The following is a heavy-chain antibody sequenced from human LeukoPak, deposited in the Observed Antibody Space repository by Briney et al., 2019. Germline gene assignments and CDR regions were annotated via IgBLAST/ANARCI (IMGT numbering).Heavy chain of an antibody. D-gene: IGHD1-26*01. CDR3: ARRRDSGSLQHFDY. CDR2: ISSSGSTI. CDR1: GYTFSSYE. J-gene: IGHJ4*02. Sequence: GGSLRLSCAASGYTFSSYEMNWVRQAPGKGLEWVSYISSSGSTIYYADSVKGRFTISRDNAKNSLYLQMNSLRAEDTAVYYCARRRDSGSLQHFDYWGQGTLVTVSS. V-gene: IGHV3-48*03.